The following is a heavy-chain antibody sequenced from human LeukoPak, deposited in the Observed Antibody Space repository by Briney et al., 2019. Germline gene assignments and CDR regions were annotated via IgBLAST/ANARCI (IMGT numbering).Heavy chain of an antibody. D-gene: IGHD2-2*02. CDR1: VGIFRSYA. CDR3: ASLRGEGYCSSTSCYRASHAFDI. V-gene: IGHV1-69*13. J-gene: IGHJ3*02. Sequence: CSVQDSCQATVGIFRSYALRWVRQAPGKGLEWMGGIIFNFGSANYAQKFQGRVTITADESTSTAYMELSSLRSEDTAVYYCASLRGEGYCSSTSCYRASHAFDIWGRGTMVTVSS. CDR2: IIFNFGSA.